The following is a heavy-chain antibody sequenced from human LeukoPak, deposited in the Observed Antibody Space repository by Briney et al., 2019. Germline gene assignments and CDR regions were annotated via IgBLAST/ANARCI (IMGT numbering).Heavy chain of an antibody. Sequence: GRSLRLSCSASGFTFSSYGMHWVRQAPGKWLDGVAVIWYGGSNKYYADSVKGRFTSCRDNSKNTLDLQMNRLRADDTAVYYCAKDRARRVSGSKYFDYWGQGTLVTVSS. CDR3: AKDRARRVSGSKYFDY. D-gene: IGHD3-10*01. CDR2: IWYGGSNK. J-gene: IGHJ4*02. V-gene: IGHV3-30*18. CDR1: GFTFSSYG.